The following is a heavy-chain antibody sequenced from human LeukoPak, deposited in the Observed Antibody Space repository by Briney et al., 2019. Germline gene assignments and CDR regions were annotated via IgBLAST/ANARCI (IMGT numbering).Heavy chain of an antibody. V-gene: IGHV1-69*13. CDR1: GGTFSSYA. CDR2: IIPIFGTA. J-gene: IGHJ4*02. D-gene: IGHD2-2*01. Sequence: SVKVSCEASGGTFSSYAISWVRQAPGQGLEWMGGIIPIFGTANYAQKFQGRVTITADESTSTAYMELSSLRSEDTAVYYCARENCSSTSCYFDYWGQGTLVTVSS. CDR3: ARENCSSTSCYFDY.